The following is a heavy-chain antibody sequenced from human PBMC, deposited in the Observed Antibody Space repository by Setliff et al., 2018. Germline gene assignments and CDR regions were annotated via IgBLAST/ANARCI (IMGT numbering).Heavy chain of an antibody. V-gene: IGHV4-34*01. CDR1: GRTFSDYY. D-gene: IGHD3-22*01. CDR3: ARGITSGGYWGQRFLYLDV. CDR2: INHRGST. J-gene: IGHJ4*02. Sequence: SETLSLTCAAYGRTFSDYYWTWIRQPPGKGLEWVGEINHRGSTNYNPSLKSRVTISVDTSKDQFSLKVISMTAADTAVYYCARGITSGGYWGQRFLYLDVWGRGILVTVSS.